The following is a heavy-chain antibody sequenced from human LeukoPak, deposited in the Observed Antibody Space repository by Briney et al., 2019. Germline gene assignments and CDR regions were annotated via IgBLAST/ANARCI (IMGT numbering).Heavy chain of an antibody. V-gene: IGHV3-9*01. CDR3: AKDFGYSCGYGFDY. D-gene: IGHD5-18*01. J-gene: IGHJ4*02. CDR1: GFTFDVYA. CDR2: ISWNSGRI. Sequence: PGRSLRLSCAASGFTFDVYAMHCVRHAPGKGLERVSGISWNSGRIAYADSVKGRFTISRDNAKNSLYLQMNSLRAEDTALHYCAKDFGYSCGYGFDYWGQGTLVTVSS.